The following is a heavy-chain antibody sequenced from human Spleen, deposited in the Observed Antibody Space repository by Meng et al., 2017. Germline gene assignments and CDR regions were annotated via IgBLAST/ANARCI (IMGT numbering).Heavy chain of an antibody. CDR3: AGGQRVIHPDALDF. Sequence: PLQESAPSLVKPSKTLSPTCTVSDDSLSTCHSNGIRQPPVKVPEVIGFIYHSGSTNYNSTLKSPVSISVATSKNQFSLKLVSAAAANTAVYGFAGGQRVIHPDALDFWGQGTLVTVSS. CDR1: DDSLSTCH. V-gene: IGHV4-59*01. J-gene: IGHJ4*02. CDR2: IYHSGST. D-gene: IGHD3-10*01.